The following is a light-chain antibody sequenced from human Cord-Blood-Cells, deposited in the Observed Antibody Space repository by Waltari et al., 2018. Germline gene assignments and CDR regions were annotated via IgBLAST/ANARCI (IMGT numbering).Light chain of an antibody. CDR2: KAS. V-gene: IGKV1-5*03. CDR1: QSISSW. J-gene: IGKJ1*01. Sequence: QTTQSPSTLSASVGDRVTITCPASQSISSWLAWYQQKPGKAPKLLIYKASSLESGVPSRFSGSGSGTEFTLTISSLQPDDFATYYCQQYNSYPTFGQGTKVEIK. CDR3: QQYNSYPT.